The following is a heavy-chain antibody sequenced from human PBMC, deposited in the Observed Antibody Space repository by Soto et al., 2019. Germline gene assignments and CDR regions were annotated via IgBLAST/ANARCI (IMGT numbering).Heavy chain of an antibody. CDR3: ARLTVTSSDDYGDYVEDYYYGMDV. CDR2: IYYSGST. Sequence: QLQLQESGPGLVKPSETLSLTCTVSGGSISSSSYYWGWIRQPPGKGLEWIGSIYYSGSTYYNPSLKSRVTISVDTSKNQFSLKLSSVTAADTAVYYCARLTVTSSDDYGDYVEDYYYGMDVWGQGTTVTVSS. CDR1: GGSISSSSYY. D-gene: IGHD4-17*01. J-gene: IGHJ6*02. V-gene: IGHV4-39*01.